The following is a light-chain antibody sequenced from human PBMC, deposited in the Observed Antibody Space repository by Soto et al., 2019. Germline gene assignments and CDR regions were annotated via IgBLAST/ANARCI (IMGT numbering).Light chain of an antibody. CDR2: GAS. J-gene: IGKJ3*01. Sequence: EIVLTQSPCTLSLSPGERATLSCRASQSVSRSYFAWYQQKPGQAPRLLIYGASSRATGIPDRFSGSGSGTDFTLTISRLEPEDFAVYYCQQYGSSPMFTFGPGTKVEIK. V-gene: IGKV3-20*01. CDR1: QSVSRSY. CDR3: QQYGSSPMFT.